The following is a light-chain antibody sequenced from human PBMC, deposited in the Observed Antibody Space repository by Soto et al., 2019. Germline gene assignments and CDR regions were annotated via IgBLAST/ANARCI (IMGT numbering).Light chain of an antibody. J-gene: IGKJ4*01. V-gene: IGKV1-39*01. CDR2: AAS. Sequence: DMEMTQSPSSLSASVGDRVTITCRASQSISNYLNWYQHKPGKVPKLLIYAASSLQSGVPTRFSGCGSATDFTLTINSLQPEYFATYYCPQSYGTPLTFGGGTKIEIK. CDR1: QSISNY. CDR3: PQSYGTPLT.